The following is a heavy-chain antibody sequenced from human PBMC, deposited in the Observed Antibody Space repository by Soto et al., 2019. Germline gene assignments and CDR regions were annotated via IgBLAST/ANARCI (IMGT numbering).Heavy chain of an antibody. J-gene: IGHJ4*02. CDR2: FVPLFGTT. CDR3: ATHGLGVSSPPYFDN. CDR1: GGTFSGYV. V-gene: IGHV1-69*01. D-gene: IGHD3-16*01. Sequence: QLVQSGSEVKKPGSSVKVSCQASGGTFSGYVVTGVRQAPGQGLEWMGEFVPLFGTTNYAQRFSGRITITAEESTSTAYMELRTLRSDDTAVYYCATHGLGVSSPPYFDNWGQGTLVTVSS.